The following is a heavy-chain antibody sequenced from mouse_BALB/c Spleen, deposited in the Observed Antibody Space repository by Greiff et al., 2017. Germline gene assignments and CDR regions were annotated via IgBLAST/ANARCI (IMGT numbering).Heavy chain of an antibody. CDR3: AREGYGNYGWFAY. V-gene: IGHV5-17*02. D-gene: IGHD2-10*02. CDR2: ISSGSSTI. CDR1: GFTFSSFG. Sequence: EVKLQESGGGLVQPGGSRKLSCAASGFTFSSFGMHWVRQAPEKGLEWVAYISSGSSTIYYADTVKGRFTISRDNPKNTLFLQMTSLRSEDTAMYYCAREGYGNYGWFAYWGQGTLVTVSA. J-gene: IGHJ3*01.